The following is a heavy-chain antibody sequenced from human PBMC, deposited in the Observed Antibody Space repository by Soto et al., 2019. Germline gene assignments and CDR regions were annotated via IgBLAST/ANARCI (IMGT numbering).Heavy chain of an antibody. V-gene: IGHV3-30*18. CDR3: PNQVATGH. Sequence: QVQLVEAGGGVVLPGTSLRLSCAASGFIFSRSGMHWVRQAPGKGLEWVAVISYDGNTKYYADSVKGRFTISRDNSKNTLYLQMTSLRVEDTAVYYCPNQVATGHWCQGTLVTVSS. J-gene: IGHJ4*02. CDR1: GFIFSRSG. D-gene: IGHD2-15*01. CDR2: ISYDGNTK.